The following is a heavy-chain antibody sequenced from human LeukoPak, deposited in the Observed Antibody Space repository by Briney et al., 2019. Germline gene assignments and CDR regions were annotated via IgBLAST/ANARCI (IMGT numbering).Heavy chain of an antibody. CDR2: MSNSGST. D-gene: IGHD4-17*01. J-gene: IGHJ5*02. Sequence: PSETLSLTCTVSGASISSSSSFFWAWIRQPPGKGLEWIGTMSNSGSTYYNPSLKSRVTISVDTSKNQFSLKVSSVTAADTAVYYCVRSKSGTYGWFDPWGQGTLVTVSS. V-gene: IGHV4-39*07. CDR1: GASISSSSSFF. CDR3: VRSKSGTYGWFDP.